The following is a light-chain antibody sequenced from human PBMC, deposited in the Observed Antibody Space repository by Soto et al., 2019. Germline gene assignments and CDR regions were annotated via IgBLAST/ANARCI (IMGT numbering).Light chain of an antibody. Sequence: DIHMTQSPSTLSRSVGGRVTITCRAIQTISSWLAWYQQKPGKAPKLLIYKASTLKSGAPSRFSGSGSGTEFTLTISSLQPDDFATYYCQHYNSYSEAFGQGTKVDIK. CDR3: QHYNSYSEA. CDR2: KAS. V-gene: IGKV1-5*03. CDR1: QTISSW. J-gene: IGKJ1*01.